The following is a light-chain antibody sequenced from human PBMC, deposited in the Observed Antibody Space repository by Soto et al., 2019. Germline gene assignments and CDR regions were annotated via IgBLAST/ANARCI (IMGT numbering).Light chain of an antibody. Sequence: EIVLTQSPGTLSLSPGERATLSCRASQSVSSSYFAWYQQRFGQAPRLLIYGASSRATGIPDRFSGSGSGTDFTLIISRLEPVDFAVYYCQQYGSSSCTFGQGTKVEIK. V-gene: IGKV3-20*01. J-gene: IGKJ1*01. CDR1: QSVSSSY. CDR2: GAS. CDR3: QQYGSSSCT.